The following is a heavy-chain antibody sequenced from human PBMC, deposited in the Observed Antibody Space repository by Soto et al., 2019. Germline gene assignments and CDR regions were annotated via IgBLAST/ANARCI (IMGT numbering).Heavy chain of an antibody. Sequence: GASVKVSCKASGYTFTSYAMHWVRQAPGQRLEWMGWINAGNGNTKYSQKFQGRVTITRDTSASTAYMELSSLRSEDTAVYYCATSIWASRITMVQGVSYAFDIWGQGTMVTVSS. V-gene: IGHV1-3*01. CDR3: ATSIWASRITMVQGVSYAFDI. D-gene: IGHD3-10*01. J-gene: IGHJ3*02. CDR2: INAGNGNT. CDR1: GYTFTSYA.